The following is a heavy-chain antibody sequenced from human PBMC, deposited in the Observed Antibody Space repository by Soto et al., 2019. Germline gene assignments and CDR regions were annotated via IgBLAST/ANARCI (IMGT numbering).Heavy chain of an antibody. CDR1: GFTFSNYW. CDR2: IKQDGSEK. V-gene: IGHV3-7*03. J-gene: IGHJ4*02. CDR3: ARDLGILTGPYY. D-gene: IGHD3-9*01. Sequence: EVQLVESGGDLVQPGGSLRLSCAASGFTFSNYWMSWVRQAPGKGLEWVANIKQDGSEKYYVGSVKGRFTISRDNAKNSLYLQMNSLRAEDTAVYYCARDLGILTGPYYWGQGTLVTVSS.